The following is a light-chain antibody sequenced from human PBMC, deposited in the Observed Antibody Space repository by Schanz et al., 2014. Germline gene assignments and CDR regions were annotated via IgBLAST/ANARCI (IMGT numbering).Light chain of an antibody. J-gene: IGLJ3*02. CDR2: EVS. CDR3: CSYAGDNTLR. CDR1: SSDVGGYDY. V-gene: IGLV2-8*01. Sequence: QSVLTQPPSASGSPGQSVTVSCTGTSSDVGGYDYVSWYQQLPGKAPKLMIYEVSKRPSGVPDRFSGSKSGNTASLTISGLQAEDEADYYCCSYAGDNTLRFGGGTKLTVL.